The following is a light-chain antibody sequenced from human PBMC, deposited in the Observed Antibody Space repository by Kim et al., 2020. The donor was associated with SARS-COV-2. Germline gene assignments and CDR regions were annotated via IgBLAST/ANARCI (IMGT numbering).Light chain of an antibody. CDR2: KAS. J-gene: IGKJ1*01. V-gene: IGKV1-5*03. CDR3: EQYYALCT. CDR1: QSIGTW. Sequence: DIQMTQSPSTLSASVGDRVTITCRASQSIGTWLAWYQQKPGKAPELLIYKASTLETGVPSRFSGSGSGTEFTLTIGSRQPEDSASYLCEQYYALCTFGQRATVDSK.